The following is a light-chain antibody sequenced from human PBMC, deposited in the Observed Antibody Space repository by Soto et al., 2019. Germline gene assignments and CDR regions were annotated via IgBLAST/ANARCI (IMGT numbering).Light chain of an antibody. J-gene: IGKJ1*01. Sequence: DIQMTQSPSTLSASVGDRVTITCRASQSISSWLAWYQQKPGKAPKLLIYDASSLESGVPSRFSCSGSGTEFTLTNSSLQPDDFATYYCQQYNSYSWTFGQGTKVEIK. CDR1: QSISSW. V-gene: IGKV1-5*01. CDR3: QQYNSYSWT. CDR2: DAS.